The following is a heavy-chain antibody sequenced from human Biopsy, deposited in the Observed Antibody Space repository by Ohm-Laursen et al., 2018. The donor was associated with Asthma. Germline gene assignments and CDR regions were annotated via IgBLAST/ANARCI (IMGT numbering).Heavy chain of an antibody. CDR1: GVSIRSCY. J-gene: IGHJ4*02. CDR3: AGFCSGGNCPDH. CDR2: IHYSGST. Sequence: GTLSLTCTVSGVSIRSCYWTWIRQPPGKGLEWIGNIHYSGSTYSNPSLKSRVTISVDTSKNQISLRLSSVIAADTAVYYCAGFCSGGNCPDHWGQGTLVTVSS. D-gene: IGHD2-15*01. V-gene: IGHV4-59*01.